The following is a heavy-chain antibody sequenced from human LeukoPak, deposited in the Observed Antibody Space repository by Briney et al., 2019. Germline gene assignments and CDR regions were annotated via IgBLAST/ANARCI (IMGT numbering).Heavy chain of an antibody. CDR3: ASKYSSSWYHKFDY. J-gene: IGHJ4*02. CDR2: IGTDGHST. V-gene: IGHV3-23*01. CDR1: GFTFSNYA. Sequence: PGGSLRLSCAASGFTFSNYAMHWVRQAPGKGLEWVSAIGTDGHSTVFADSVKGRFTVSRDDSRNTVFLQTNSLRAEDTAVYYCASKYSSSWYHKFDYWGQGTLVTVSS. D-gene: IGHD6-13*01.